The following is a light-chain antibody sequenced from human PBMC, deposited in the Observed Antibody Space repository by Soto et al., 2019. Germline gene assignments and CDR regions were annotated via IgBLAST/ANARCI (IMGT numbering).Light chain of an antibody. CDR1: QTVSGAY. CDR2: SES. J-gene: IGKJ1*01. Sequence: EIVLTQSPCTLSFSPGERATLSCLASQTVSGAYVAWYQQKPGQAPRLLIHSESSRAAGIPDRFSGSGSGTDFTLTISSLQPEDFATYYCQQSYRSPPTFGQGTKVDIK. CDR3: QQSYRSPPT. V-gene: IGKV3-20*01.